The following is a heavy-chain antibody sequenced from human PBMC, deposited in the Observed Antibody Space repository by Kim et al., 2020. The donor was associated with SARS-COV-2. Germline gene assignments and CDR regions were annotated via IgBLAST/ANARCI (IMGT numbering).Heavy chain of an antibody. J-gene: IGHJ3*01. CDR2: IYSGGST. CDR3: ARETRWYGSGSYYSH. D-gene: IGHD3-10*01. Sequence: GGSLRLSCAASGFTVSSNYMSWVRQAPGKGLEWVSVIYSGGSTYYADSVKGRFTISRDNSKNTLYLQMNSLRAEDTAVYYCARETRWYGSGSYYSHWGQGTMVTVSS. V-gene: IGHV3-53*01. CDR1: GFTVSSNY.